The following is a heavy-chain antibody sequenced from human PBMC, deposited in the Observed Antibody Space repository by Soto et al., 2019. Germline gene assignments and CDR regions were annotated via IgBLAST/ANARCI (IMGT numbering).Heavy chain of an antibody. Sequence: QVQLQESGPGLVKPSQTLSLTCTVSGGSTSSDNYWSWIRQPPGKGLEWIGHIYYSGNTDYNPSRKSRLALSIDTSKNQFSLELSSVTAADTAVYFCAREGGESSDGLYYFDSWGQGSLVTVSS. V-gene: IGHV4-30-4*01. CDR2: IYYSGNT. CDR3: AREGGESSDGLYYFDS. CDR1: GGSTSSDNY. J-gene: IGHJ4*02. D-gene: IGHD3-16*01.